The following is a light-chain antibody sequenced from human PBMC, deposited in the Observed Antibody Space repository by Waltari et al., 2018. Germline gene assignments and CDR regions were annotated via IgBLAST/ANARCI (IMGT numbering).Light chain of an antibody. Sequence: QSALTQPASVSGSPGPSIPISCTGTSRDVGGYNYVPWYQQHPGKAPNLMIYDVSNRPSGVSNRFSGSKSGNTASLTISGLQAEDEADYYCSSYTSSSTSVVFGGGTKLTVL. V-gene: IGLV2-14*03. CDR3: SSYTSSSTSVV. CDR1: SRDVGGYNY. CDR2: DVS. J-gene: IGLJ2*01.